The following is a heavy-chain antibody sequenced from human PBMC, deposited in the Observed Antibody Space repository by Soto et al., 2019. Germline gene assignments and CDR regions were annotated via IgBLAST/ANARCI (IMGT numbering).Heavy chain of an antibody. J-gene: IGHJ4*02. CDR2: IYYSGST. Sequence: SETLSLTCTVSGGSISSGGYYWSWIRQHPGKGLEWIGYIYYSGSTYYNPSLKSRVTISVDTSKNQFSLKLSSVTAADTAVYYCAKTTVSLKGYYFDYWGQGTLVTVSS. V-gene: IGHV4-31*03. CDR3: AKTTVSLKGYYFDY. CDR1: GGSISSGGYY. D-gene: IGHD4-4*01.